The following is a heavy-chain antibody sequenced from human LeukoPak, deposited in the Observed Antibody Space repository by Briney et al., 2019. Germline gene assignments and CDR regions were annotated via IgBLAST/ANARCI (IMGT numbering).Heavy chain of an antibody. Sequence: SETLSLTCTVSGGSISSYYWSWIRQPPGKGLEWIGYIYYSGSTNYNPSLKSRVTISVDTSKNQFSLKLSSVTAADTAVYYCARLRGTDDYYYMDVWGKGTTVTVSS. CDR2: IYYSGST. D-gene: IGHD3-16*01. V-gene: IGHV4-59*08. CDR1: GGSISSYY. CDR3: ARLRGTDDYYYMDV. J-gene: IGHJ6*03.